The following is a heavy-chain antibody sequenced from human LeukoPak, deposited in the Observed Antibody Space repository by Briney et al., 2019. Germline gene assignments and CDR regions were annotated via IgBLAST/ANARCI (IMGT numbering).Heavy chain of an antibody. J-gene: IGHJ4*02. CDR3: ARGEVAGRYFDY. CDR1: GYTLTELC. V-gene: IGHV1-24*01. CDR2: FDPEDGET. Sequence: ASVKVSCKVSGYTLTELCIHWVRQAPGKGLEWVGGFDPEDGETIYAQKFQGRVTMTEDTSTDTAYMELSSLRSEDTAVYYCARGEVAGRYFDYWGQGTLVTVSS. D-gene: IGHD6-19*01.